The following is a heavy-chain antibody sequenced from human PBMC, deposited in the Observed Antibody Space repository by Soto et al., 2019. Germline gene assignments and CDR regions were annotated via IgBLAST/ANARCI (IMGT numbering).Heavy chain of an antibody. Sequence: EVQLVESGGGLVQPGGSLRLSCAASGFTFSSYWMSWVRQAPGKGLEWVANIQQDGSEKYYVDSVKGRFTISRDNAKNSLYLQMNSLRAEDTAVYYCARSSGEIDFWGDYYGNYYGMDVWGQGTTVTVSS. CDR3: ARSSGEIDFWGDYYGNYYGMDV. CDR2: IQQDGSEK. D-gene: IGHD3-3*01. V-gene: IGHV3-7*01. J-gene: IGHJ6*02. CDR1: GFTFSSYW.